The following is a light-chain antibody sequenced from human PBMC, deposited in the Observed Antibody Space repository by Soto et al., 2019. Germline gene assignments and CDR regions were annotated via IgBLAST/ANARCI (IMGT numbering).Light chain of an antibody. V-gene: IGLV8-61*01. Sequence: QTVVTQEPSFSVSPGETVTLTCGLSSASVSTSYYPTWFQQTPGQAPRTLIYNTNTRSSGVPDRFSGSILGNKAALTITGAQADDECDYYCGLYLGAGISVFGGGTKVTVL. CDR3: GLYLGAGISV. CDR2: NTN. J-gene: IGLJ2*01. CDR1: SASVSTSYY.